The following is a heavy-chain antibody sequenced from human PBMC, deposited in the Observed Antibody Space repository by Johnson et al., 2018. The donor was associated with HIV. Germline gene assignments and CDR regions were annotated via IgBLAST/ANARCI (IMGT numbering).Heavy chain of an antibody. CDR3: AKDRRSSSLDAFDI. J-gene: IGHJ3*02. CDR2: IYSGGNP. V-gene: IGHV3-53*01. D-gene: IGHD6-13*01. Sequence: VQLVESGGGLIQPGGSLRLSCVISGFSVSNNYMSWVRQAPGKGLEWVSVIYSGGNPYYADSVKGRFTISRDNAKNTRYLQMNSLRAEDTAVYYCAKDRRSSSLDAFDIWGQGTMVTVSS. CDR1: GFSVSNNY.